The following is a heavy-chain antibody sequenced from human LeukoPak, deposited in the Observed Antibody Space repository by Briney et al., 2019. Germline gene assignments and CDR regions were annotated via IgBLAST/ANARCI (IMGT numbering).Heavy chain of an antibody. D-gene: IGHD5/OR15-5a*01. J-gene: IGHJ4*02. V-gene: IGHV1-2*02. CDR2: INPNSGGT. Sequence: ASVKVSCTASGYTFTGYSMDWVRQAPGQGLEWMGWINPNSGGTNYAQKFQGRVTMTRDTSISTAYMELSRVRSDDTAVYFCARDGHFMRQCLGHKGPNYWGQGTLVTVSS. CDR3: ARDGHFMRQCLGHKGPNY. CDR1: GYTFTGYS.